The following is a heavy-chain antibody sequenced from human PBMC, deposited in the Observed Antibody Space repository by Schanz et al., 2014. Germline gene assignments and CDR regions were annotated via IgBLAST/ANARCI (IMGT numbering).Heavy chain of an antibody. CDR3: ARDAADFYDILTEEDY. Sequence: QVQLVQSGAEVKKPGASVKVSCKASGHTFTSYGISWVRQAPGQGLEWMGWISAYNGNTKYPQKLQGRVTMTTDTSTSTAYMELRSLRSDDTAVYYCARDAADFYDILTEEDYWGQGTLVTVSS. D-gene: IGHD3-9*01. CDR2: ISAYNGNT. J-gene: IGHJ4*02. CDR1: GHTFTSYG. V-gene: IGHV1-18*01.